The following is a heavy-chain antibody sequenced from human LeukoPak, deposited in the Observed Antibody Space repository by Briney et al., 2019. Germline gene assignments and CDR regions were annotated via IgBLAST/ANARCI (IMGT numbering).Heavy chain of an antibody. CDR2: IKEDGSEI. D-gene: IGHD3-10*01. J-gene: IGHJ4*02. CDR1: GFTFSSYW. Sequence: GGSLRLSCAASGFTFSSYWMNWVRRAPGKGLEWVASIKEDGSEIYYADSVKGRFTISRDNAKNSLFLQMNSLKAEGSAVYYCAREGVLLWFGELSSFDYWGQGTLVTVSS. V-gene: IGHV3-7*01. CDR3: AREGVLLWFGELSSFDY.